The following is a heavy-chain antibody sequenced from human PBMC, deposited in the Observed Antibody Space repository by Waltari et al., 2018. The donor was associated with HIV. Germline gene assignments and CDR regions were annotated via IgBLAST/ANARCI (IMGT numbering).Heavy chain of an antibody. D-gene: IGHD2-8*01. CDR2: VHHCDKT. V-gene: IGHV4-38-2*01. Sequence: QLQLSESGPKLVKPSETLSLSCGVSGVSIITAYYWGWVRQSPGNQFEWIGTVHHCDKTNINPSLRGRVGLALESSKNQISLTLTDVTFADTAIYFCARRVYLRRGWFHPWGPG. CDR3: ARRVYLRRGWFHP. J-gene: IGHJ5*02. CDR1: GVSIITAYY.